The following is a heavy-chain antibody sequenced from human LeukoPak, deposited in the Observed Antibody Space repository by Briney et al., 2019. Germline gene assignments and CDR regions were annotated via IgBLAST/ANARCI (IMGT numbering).Heavy chain of an antibody. CDR1: GYSISSGYY. CDR3: ATSPGLGYSSSLTGVDY. D-gene: IGHD6-6*01. CDR2: INHSGST. Sequence: SETLSLTCSVSGYSISSGYYWSWIRQPPGKGLEWIGEINHSGSTIYKPSLKSRVTISVDTSKNQFSLKLSSVTAADTAVYYCATSPGLGYSSSLTGVDYWGQGTLVTVSS. J-gene: IGHJ4*02. V-gene: IGHV4-34*01.